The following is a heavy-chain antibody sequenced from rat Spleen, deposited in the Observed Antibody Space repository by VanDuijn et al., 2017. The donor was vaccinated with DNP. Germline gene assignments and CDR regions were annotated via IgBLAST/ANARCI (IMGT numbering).Heavy chain of an antibody. J-gene: IGHJ2*01. V-gene: IGHV2S12*01. CDR3: SRHYTY. D-gene: IGHD1-2*01. CDR2: ISSGGIT. Sequence: QVQLKESGPGLVQPSQILSLTCSVSGFSLTNYGVTWVRQPPGKGLEWIAGISSGGITYYNSPLKSRLTISRDTSRSQVFLKMHSLQAGDTAIYFCSRHYTYWGQGVMVTVSS. CDR1: GFSLTNYG.